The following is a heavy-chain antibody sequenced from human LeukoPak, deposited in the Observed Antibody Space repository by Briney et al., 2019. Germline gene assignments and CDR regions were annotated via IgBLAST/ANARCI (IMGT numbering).Heavy chain of an antibody. CDR1: GFTFNRAW. CDR3: AKDGDGDS. D-gene: IGHD3-10*01. Sequence: GGSLRLSCAASGFTFNRAWMSWVRQTPEKRLEFVANIKEDGSEKYYVDSVKGRFTISRDNTKNSLYLQMDSLRVDDTAIYYCAKDGDGDSWGQGTLVTVSS. J-gene: IGHJ4*02. V-gene: IGHV3-7*01. CDR2: IKEDGSEK.